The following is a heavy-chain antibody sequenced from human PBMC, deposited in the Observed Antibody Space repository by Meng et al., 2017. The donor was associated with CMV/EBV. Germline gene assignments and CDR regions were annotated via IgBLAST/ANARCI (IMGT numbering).Heavy chain of an antibody. Sequence: GGSLRLSCAASGFTFSSYAMHWVRQAPGKGLEWVAVISYDGSNKYYADSVKGRFTISKDNSKNTLYLQMNSLRAEDTAVYYCARDIDSGSYWGPGTLVTVSS. V-gene: IGHV3-30-3*01. CDR2: ISYDGSNK. D-gene: IGHD1-26*01. J-gene: IGHJ4*02. CDR3: ARDIDSGSY. CDR1: GFTFSSYA.